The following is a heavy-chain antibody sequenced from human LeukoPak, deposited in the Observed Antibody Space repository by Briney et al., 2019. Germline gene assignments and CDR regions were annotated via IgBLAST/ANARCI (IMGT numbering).Heavy chain of an antibody. V-gene: IGHV3-21*01. CDR3: ARRLGGGGTYEIDY. Sequence: GGSLRLSCAASGFTVSSNYMSWVRQAPGKGLEWVSSISSSSSYIYYADSVKGRFTISRDNAKNSLYLQMNSLRAEDTAVYYCARRLGGGGTYEIDYWGQGTLVTVSS. CDR2: ISSSSSYI. J-gene: IGHJ4*02. D-gene: IGHD3-16*01. CDR1: GFTVSSNY.